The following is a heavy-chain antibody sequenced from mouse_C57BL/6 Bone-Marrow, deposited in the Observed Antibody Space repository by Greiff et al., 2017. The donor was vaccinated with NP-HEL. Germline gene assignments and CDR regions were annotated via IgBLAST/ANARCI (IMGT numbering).Heavy chain of an antibody. CDR3: ARAAYYDYEYYFDY. CDR2: SRNKANDYTT. J-gene: IGHJ2*01. V-gene: IGHV7-1*01. Sequence: EVQVVESGGGLVQSGRSLRLSCATSGFTFSDFYMEWVRQAPGKGLEWIAASRNKANDYTTEYSASVKGRFIVSRDTSQSILYLQMNALRAEDTAIYYCARAAYYDYEYYFDYWGQGTTLTVSS. D-gene: IGHD2-4*01. CDR1: GFTFSDFY.